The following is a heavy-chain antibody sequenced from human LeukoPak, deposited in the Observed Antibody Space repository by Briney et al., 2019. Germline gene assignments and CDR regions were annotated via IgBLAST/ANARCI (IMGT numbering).Heavy chain of an antibody. Sequence: GGSLRLSCAASGFTFDDYGMSWVRQVPGKGLEWVAGINWNNGKTNYADSVKGRFTISRDNAKNSLYLQMNSLRDEDTALYYCARPRDLCSSRSCPSFYYWGQGTLVTVSS. CDR1: GFTFDDYG. CDR2: INWNNGKT. D-gene: IGHD2-2*01. CDR3: ARPRDLCSSRSCPSFYY. J-gene: IGHJ4*02. V-gene: IGHV3-20*04.